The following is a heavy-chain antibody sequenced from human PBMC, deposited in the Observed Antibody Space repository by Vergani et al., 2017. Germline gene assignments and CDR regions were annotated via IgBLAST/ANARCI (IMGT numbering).Heavy chain of an antibody. CDR3: AKLMGAVNYYYYYMDV. J-gene: IGHJ6*03. CDR1: GFTFSSYA. Sequence: EVQLLESGGGLVQPGGSLRLSCAASGFTFSSYAMTWVRQAPGKGLEWVSTIGGGGGSTYYADSEKGRFTISRDNSKNTLYLQMNSLRAEDTAIYYCAKLMGAVNYYYYYMDVWGRGTTVTVSS. V-gene: IGHV3-23*01. CDR2: IGGGGGST. D-gene: IGHD3-16*01.